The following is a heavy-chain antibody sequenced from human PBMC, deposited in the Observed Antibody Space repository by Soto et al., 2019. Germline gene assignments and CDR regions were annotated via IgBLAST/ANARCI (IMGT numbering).Heavy chain of an antibody. CDR3: ARDRPGYYFDY. J-gene: IGHJ4*02. V-gene: IGHV4-59*01. CDR2: IYYSGST. CDR1: GGSISSYY. Sequence: SETLSLTCTVSGGSISSYYWSWIRQPPGKGLEWIGYIYYSGSTNYNPSLKSRVTISVDTSKNQFSLKLSSVTAADTAVYYCARDRPGYYFDYWGQGTLVTVSS.